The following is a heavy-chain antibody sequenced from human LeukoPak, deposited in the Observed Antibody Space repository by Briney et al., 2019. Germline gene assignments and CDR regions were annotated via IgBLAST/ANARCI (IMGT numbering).Heavy chain of an antibody. CDR3: AKTSSGYYYH. J-gene: IGHJ5*02. V-gene: IGHV3-23*01. Sequence: GGSLRLSCAASGFTFSDYALTRVRQAPGRGLEWVSEISSSGGITYYADSVKGLFTISRDNSKNTLYLQMNSLRAEDTAVYYCAKTSSGYYYHWGQGTLVTVSS. CDR1: GFTFSDYA. D-gene: IGHD3-22*01. CDR2: ISSSGGIT.